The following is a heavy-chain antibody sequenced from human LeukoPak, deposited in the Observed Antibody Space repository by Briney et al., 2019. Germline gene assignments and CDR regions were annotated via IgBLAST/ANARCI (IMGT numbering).Heavy chain of an antibody. V-gene: IGHV3-21*01. J-gene: IGHJ4*02. CDR1: GFTFTTYS. Sequence: GGSLRLSCAASGFTFTTYSMTWVRQAPGKGLECVSSISRSSTFTFYADSVKGRFTISRDDAKRSVYLHMNSLRDTAVYYCARRDLRGIVYWGQGTLVTVSS. CDR3: ARRDLRGIVY. CDR2: ISRSSTFT. D-gene: IGHD3-10*01.